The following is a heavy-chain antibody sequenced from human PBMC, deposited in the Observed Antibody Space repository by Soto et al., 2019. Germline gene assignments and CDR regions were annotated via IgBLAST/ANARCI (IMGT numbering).Heavy chain of an antibody. CDR1: GLTFNRYW. Sequence: LRLSCAASGLTFNRYWMHWVRHAPGKGLVWVSHINTDGSNTNYADSVKGRFTISRDNAKSTLFLQMNSLRDEDTAVYYCAREFCSGGNCYTYYFDPWGQGIPVTSPQ. CDR2: INTDGSNT. J-gene: IGHJ5*02. V-gene: IGHV3-74*01. CDR3: AREFCSGGNCYTYYFDP. D-gene: IGHD2-15*01.